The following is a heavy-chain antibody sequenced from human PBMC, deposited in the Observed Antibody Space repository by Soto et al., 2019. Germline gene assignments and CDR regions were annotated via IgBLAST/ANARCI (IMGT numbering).Heavy chain of an antibody. V-gene: IGHV1-18*04. D-gene: IGHD3-22*01. CDR1: GYSFTSYG. J-gene: IGHJ4*02. CDR3: ARHRFNYYDDTVYYYFDY. CDR2: ISGHNGNT. Sequence: ASVKGSWKASGYSFTSYGISWVRQAPGQGPEWMGWISGHNGNTNHPQSLQGRVTMTTDTSRNTAYMELRSLRSDDTAVYYCARHRFNYYDDTVYYYFDYWGQGTLVTVSS.